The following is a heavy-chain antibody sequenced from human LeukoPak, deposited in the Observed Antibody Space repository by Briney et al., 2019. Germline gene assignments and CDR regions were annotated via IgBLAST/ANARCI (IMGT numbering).Heavy chain of an antibody. CDR1: GGSISSYY. D-gene: IGHD3-10*01. V-gene: IGHV4-59*01. Sequence: SETLSLTCTVSGGSISSYYWSWIRQPPGKGLEWIGYIYYSGSTNYNPSLKSRVTISVDTSKNQFSLKLSSVTAADTAVYYCARMITMVRGLGWFDPWGQGTLVIVSS. CDR3: ARMITMVRGLGWFDP. CDR2: IYYSGST. J-gene: IGHJ5*02.